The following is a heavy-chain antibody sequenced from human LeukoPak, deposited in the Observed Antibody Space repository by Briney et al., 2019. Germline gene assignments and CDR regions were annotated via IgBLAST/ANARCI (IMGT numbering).Heavy chain of an antibody. V-gene: IGHV3-72*01. D-gene: IGHD5-24*01. CDR3: ARGFRYGSNWGFDY. CDR1: GFTFSDHY. J-gene: IGHJ4*02. Sequence: PGGSLRLSCTASGFTFSDHYIDWVRQAPGKGLESVARIREKPHSYSTEYAASVKGRFTISRDDSKNSLYLQMSSLKTEDTAVYYCARGFRYGSNWGFDYWGQGTLVTVSS. CDR2: IREKPHSYST.